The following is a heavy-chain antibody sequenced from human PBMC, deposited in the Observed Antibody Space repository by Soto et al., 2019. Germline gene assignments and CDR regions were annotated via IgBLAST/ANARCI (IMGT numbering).Heavy chain of an antibody. CDR1: GDSVSSNSVA. D-gene: IGHD6-13*01. J-gene: IGHJ4*02. CDR3: ARANEAAAGFFFDY. Sequence: SQTLSLTCAISGDSVSSNSVAWNWIRQSPSRGLEWLGRTHYRSKWYSDYAVSVKSRITINPDTSKNQFSLQLISVTPEDTAVYYCARANEAAAGFFFDYSGPGALVTVSS. CDR2: THYRSKWYS. V-gene: IGHV6-1*01.